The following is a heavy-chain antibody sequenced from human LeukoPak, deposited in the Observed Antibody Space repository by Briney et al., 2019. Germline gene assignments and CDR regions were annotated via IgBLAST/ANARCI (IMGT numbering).Heavy chain of an antibody. J-gene: IGHJ4*02. CDR2: ISGSGGST. D-gene: IGHD1-26*01. Sequence: PGGSLRLSCAASGFTFSSYGMSWVRQASGKGLEWASAISGSGGSTYYADSVKGRFTISRDNSKNTLYLQMNSLRAEDTAVYYCAKGSGSYLSPLYCFDYWGQGTLVTVSS. CDR1: GFTFSSYG. V-gene: IGHV3-23*01. CDR3: AKGSGSYLSPLYCFDY.